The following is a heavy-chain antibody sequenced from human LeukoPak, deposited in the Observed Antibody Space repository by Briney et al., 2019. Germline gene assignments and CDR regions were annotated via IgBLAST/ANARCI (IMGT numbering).Heavy chain of an antibody. CDR1: GYSFTSYW. CDR3: ARRPEYSSGWYRAPFDY. CDR2: IYPGDSDT. V-gene: IGHV5-51*01. D-gene: IGHD6-19*01. J-gene: IGHJ4*02. Sequence: GESLKISCKGSGYSFTSYWIGWVRQMPGKGLEWMGIIYPGDSDTRYSPSFQGQVTISADKSISTAYLQWNSLKASDTAMYYCARRPEYSSGWYRAPFDYWGQGTLVTVSS.